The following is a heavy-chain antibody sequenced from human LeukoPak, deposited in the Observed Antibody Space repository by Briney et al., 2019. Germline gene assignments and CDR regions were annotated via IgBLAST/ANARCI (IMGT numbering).Heavy chain of an antibody. V-gene: IGHV4-4*02. J-gene: IGHJ6*03. CDR1: GGSISSSNW. CDR3: ARLRDYYYYYMDV. CDR2: IYHSGST. Sequence: SETLSLTCAVSGGSISSSNWWSWVRQPPGKGLEWIGEIYHSGSTNYNPSLKSRVTISVDKSKNQFSLKLSSVTAADTAVYYCARLRDYYYYYMDVWGKGTTVTISS.